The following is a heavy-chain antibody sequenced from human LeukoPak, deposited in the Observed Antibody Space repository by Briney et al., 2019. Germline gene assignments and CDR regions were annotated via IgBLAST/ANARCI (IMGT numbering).Heavy chain of an antibody. V-gene: IGHV3-23*01. CDR3: AKDLIASNKYCRGGCCYRVGGNWFDP. CDR2: ISGSGGGT. D-gene: IGHD2-15*01. Sequence: GGSLRLSCAASGFTFSSYAMSWVRQAPGKGLEWVSAISGSGGGTYYADSVKGRFTISRDNSKNTLYLQMNSLRAEDTAVYYCAKDLIASNKYCRGGCCYRVGGNWFDPWGQGTLVTVSS. J-gene: IGHJ5*02. CDR1: GFTFSSYA.